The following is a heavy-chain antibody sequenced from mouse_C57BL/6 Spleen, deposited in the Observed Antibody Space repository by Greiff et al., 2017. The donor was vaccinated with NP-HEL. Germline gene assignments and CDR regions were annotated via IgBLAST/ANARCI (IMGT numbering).Heavy chain of an antibody. CDR1: GFNIKDDY. J-gene: IGHJ2*01. CDR3: TTSFITTADY. Sequence: VQLQQSGAELVRPGASVKLSCTASGFNIKDDYMHWVKQRPEQGLEWIGWIDPENGDTEYASKFQGKATITADTSSNTAYLQLSSLTSEDTAVYYCTTSFITTADYWGQGTTLTVSS. V-gene: IGHV14-4*01. CDR2: IDPENGDT. D-gene: IGHD1-1*01.